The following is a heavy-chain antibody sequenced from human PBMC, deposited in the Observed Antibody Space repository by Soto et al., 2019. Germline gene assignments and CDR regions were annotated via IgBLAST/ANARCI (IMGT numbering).Heavy chain of an antibody. CDR1: GGTFSSYA. CDR3: ARDLWLQPPNYYDSSGYLFDY. D-gene: IGHD3-22*01. J-gene: IGHJ4*02. CDR2: IIPIFGTA. V-gene: IGHV1-69*01. Sequence: QVQLVQSGAEVQKPGSSVKVSCKASGGTFSSYAISWVRQAPGQGLEWMGGIIPIFGTANYAQTFQGRVTITADESTSTAYMELSSLRSEDTAVYYCARDLWLQPPNYYDSSGYLFDYWGQGTLVTVSS.